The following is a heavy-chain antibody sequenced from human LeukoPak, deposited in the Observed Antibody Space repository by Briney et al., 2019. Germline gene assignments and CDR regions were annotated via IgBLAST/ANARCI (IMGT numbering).Heavy chain of an antibody. D-gene: IGHD2-15*01. V-gene: IGHV4-38-2*02. CDR3: ARERERTVVVLGVTSSWFDA. CDR2: MSHSGST. CDR1: GYSISSGYH. J-gene: IGHJ5*02. Sequence: SSETLSLTCVVSGYSISSGYHWGWIRQPPGKGLEWIGSMSHSGSTYYNPSLKSRVTISVDTSKNQFSLKLSSVTAADTAVYYCARERERTVVVLGVTSSWFDAWGQGTLVTVSS.